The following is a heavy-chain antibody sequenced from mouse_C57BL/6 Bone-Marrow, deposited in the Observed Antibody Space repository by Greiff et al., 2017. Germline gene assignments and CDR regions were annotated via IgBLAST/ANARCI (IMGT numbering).Heavy chain of an antibody. CDR1: GYTFTSYW. CDR3: ARFGYSWYFDV. CDR2: IHPNSGST. J-gene: IGHJ1*03. Sequence: QVQLKQPGAELVKPGASVKLSCKASGYTFTSYWMHWVKQRPGQGLEWIGMIHPNSGSTNYNEKFKSKATLTVDKSSSTAYMQLSRLTSEDSAVYYCARFGYSWYFDVWGTGTTVTVSS. V-gene: IGHV1-64*01. D-gene: IGHD2-3*01.